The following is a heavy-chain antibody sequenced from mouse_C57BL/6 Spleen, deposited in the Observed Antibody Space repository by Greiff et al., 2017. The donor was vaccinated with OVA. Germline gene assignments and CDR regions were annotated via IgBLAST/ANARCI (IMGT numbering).Heavy chain of an antibody. Sequence: VQLQQSGAELVRPGASVKLSCTASGFNIKDDYMHWVKQRPEQGLEWIGWIDPENGDTEYASKFQGKATITADTSSNTAYLQLSSLTSEDTAVYYCTTRQLRAFAYWGQGTLVTVSA. CDR3: TTRQLRAFAY. V-gene: IGHV14-4*01. CDR2: IDPENGDT. J-gene: IGHJ3*01. CDR1: GFNIKDDY. D-gene: IGHD3-2*02.